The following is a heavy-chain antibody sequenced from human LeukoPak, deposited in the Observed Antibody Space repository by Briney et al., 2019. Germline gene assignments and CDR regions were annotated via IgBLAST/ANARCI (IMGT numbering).Heavy chain of an antibody. CDR2: IYTSGST. J-gene: IGHJ5*02. V-gene: IGHV4-61*02. D-gene: IGHD3-22*01. CDR3: ARDSRGRIDP. CDR1: GGSISSGSYY. Sequence: SDTLSLTCTVSGGSISSGSYYWSWIRQPAGKGLEWIGRIYTSGSTNYNPSLKSRVTISVDTSKNQFSLKLSSVTAADTAVYYCARDSRGRIDPWGQGTLVTVSS.